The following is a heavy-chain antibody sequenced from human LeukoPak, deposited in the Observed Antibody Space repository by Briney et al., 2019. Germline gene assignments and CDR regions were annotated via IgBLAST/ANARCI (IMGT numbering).Heavy chain of an antibody. V-gene: IGHV4-4*07. CDR3: ATLGGDSLVPAARRWFDP. CDR2: IYTSGST. D-gene: IGHD2-2*01. Sequence: SETLSLTCAVSGGSISSYYWSWIRQPAGKGLEWIGRIYTSGSTNYNPSLKSRVTISVDTSKNQFSLKLSSVTAADTAVYYCATLGGDSLVPAARRWFDPWGQGTLVTVSS. J-gene: IGHJ5*02. CDR1: GGSISSYY.